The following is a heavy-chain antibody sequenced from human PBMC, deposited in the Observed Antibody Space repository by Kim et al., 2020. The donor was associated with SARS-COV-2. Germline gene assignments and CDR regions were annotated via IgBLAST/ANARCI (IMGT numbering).Heavy chain of an antibody. CDR1: GGTFSSYA. D-gene: IGHD3-22*01. CDR2: IIPIFGTA. J-gene: IGHJ3*02. Sequence: SVKVSCKASGGTFSSYAISWVRQAPGQGLEWMGGIIPIFGTANYAQKFQGRVTITGEESTSTAYMELSSLRSEDTAVYYCARYGDFDYYDSSGSRNDDAFDIWGQGTMVAVSS. V-gene: IGHV1-69*13. CDR3: ARYGDFDYYDSSGSRNDDAFDI.